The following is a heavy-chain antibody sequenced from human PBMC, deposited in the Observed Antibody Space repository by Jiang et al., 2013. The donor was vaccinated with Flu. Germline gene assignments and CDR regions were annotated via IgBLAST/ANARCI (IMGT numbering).Heavy chain of an antibody. CDR2: IWYDGSNK. Sequence: VQLLESGGGVVQPGRSLRLSCAASGFTFSSYGMHWVRQAPGKGLEWVAVIWYDGSNKYYADSVKGRFTISRDNSKNTLYLQMNSLRAEDTAVYYCARDPHSGYLPFDYWGQGTLVTVSS. V-gene: IGHV3-33*01. CDR3: ARDPHSGYLPFDY. D-gene: IGHD5-12*01. CDR1: GFTFSSYG. J-gene: IGHJ4*02.